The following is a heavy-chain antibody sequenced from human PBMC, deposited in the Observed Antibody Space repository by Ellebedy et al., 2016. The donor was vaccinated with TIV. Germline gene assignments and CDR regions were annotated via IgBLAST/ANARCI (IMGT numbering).Heavy chain of an antibody. CDR3: AKIVYSNRPGSYYYYGMDV. CDR2: ISHDGTVQ. CDR1: GFIFRNYG. J-gene: IGHJ6*02. Sequence: GESLKISCAASGFIFRNYGMQWVRQAPGKGLEWVAVISHDGTVQHYRGSVKGRFTISRDNSQNTLYVQMNSLRPEDTAVYFCAKIVYSNRPGSYYYYGMDVWGQGTTVTVSS. V-gene: IGHV3-30*18. D-gene: IGHD4-11*01.